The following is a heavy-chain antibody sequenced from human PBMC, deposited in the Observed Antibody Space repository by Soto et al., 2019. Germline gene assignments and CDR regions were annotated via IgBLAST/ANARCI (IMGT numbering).Heavy chain of an antibody. CDR2: IYYTGST. CDR3: ASSIYCSGGSCSI. Sequence: SETLSLTCSVSGGSISSSNYYWGWIRQPPGQGLEWIANIYYTGSTDYNPSLRSRVTISVDTSKNQFSLKLGSVTAADTAVYYCASSIYCSGGSCSIWGQGTMVTVS. J-gene: IGHJ3*02. V-gene: IGHV4-39*01. CDR1: GGSISSSNYY. D-gene: IGHD2-15*01.